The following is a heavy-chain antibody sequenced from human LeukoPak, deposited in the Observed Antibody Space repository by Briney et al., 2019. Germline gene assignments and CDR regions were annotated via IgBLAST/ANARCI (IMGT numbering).Heavy chain of an antibody. J-gene: IGHJ4*02. Sequence: GASVTVSCKASGYTFTGYYMHWVRQAPGQGLEWMGRINPNSGGTNYAQKFQGRVTMTRDTSISTAYMELSRLRSDDTAVYYCARDLRFGELSAGSYWGQGTLVTVSS. CDR3: ARDLRFGELSAGSY. CDR1: GYTFTGYY. V-gene: IGHV1-2*06. D-gene: IGHD3-10*01. CDR2: INPNSGGT.